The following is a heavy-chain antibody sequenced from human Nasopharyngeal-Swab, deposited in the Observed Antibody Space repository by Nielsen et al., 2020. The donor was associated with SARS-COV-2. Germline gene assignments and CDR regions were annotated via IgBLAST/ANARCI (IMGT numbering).Heavy chain of an antibody. Sequence: WIRQPPGKGLEWIGEINHSGSTNYNPSLKSRVTISVDTSKNQFSLKLSYVTAADTAVYYCARIEDWSSTSCCDYFDYWGQGTLVTVSS. CDR3: ARIEDWSSTSCCDYFDY. J-gene: IGHJ4*02. CDR2: INHSGST. D-gene: IGHD2-2*01. V-gene: IGHV4-34*01.